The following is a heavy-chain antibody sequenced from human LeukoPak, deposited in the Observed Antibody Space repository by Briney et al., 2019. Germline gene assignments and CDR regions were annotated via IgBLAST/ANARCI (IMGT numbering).Heavy chain of an antibody. CDR3: ARGGVSGYYYGRVRYFDY. V-gene: IGHV4-30-2*01. D-gene: IGHD3-22*01. Sequence: PSETLSLTCTVSGGSMSSGGYYWSWIRQPPGKGLEWIGYIYHSGSTYYNPSLKSRVTISVDRSTNQFSLKLKSVTAADTAVYYCARGGVSGYYYGRVRYFDYWGQGTLVTVSS. CDR2: IYHSGST. J-gene: IGHJ4*02. CDR1: GGSMSSGGYY.